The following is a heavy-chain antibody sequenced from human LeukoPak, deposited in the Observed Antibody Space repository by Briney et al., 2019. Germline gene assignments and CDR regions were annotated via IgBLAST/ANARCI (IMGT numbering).Heavy chain of an antibody. CDR3: ARTHSSDYHISGYFDS. CDR1: GYTFSNLG. D-gene: IGHD3-22*01. CDR2: FSAYNGFT. Sequence: GASVKVSCKASGYTFSNLGFTWVRQAPGQGLEWIGYFSAYNGFTDYAQNFQGRVTMTADTSTTTAYMELKGLRSDDTAIYYCARTHSSDYHISGYFDSWGQGTLVTVSS. J-gene: IGHJ4*02. V-gene: IGHV1-18*01.